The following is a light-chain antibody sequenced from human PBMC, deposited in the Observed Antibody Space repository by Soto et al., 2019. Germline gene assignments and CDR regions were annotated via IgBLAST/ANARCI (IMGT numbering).Light chain of an antibody. V-gene: IGKV3-15*01. CDR2: GAS. J-gene: IGKJ4*01. Sequence: EIVMTQSPATLXVXXXXXAXXSXRAXQSVSSNLAWYQQKPGQAPRLLIYGASTRATGIPARFSGSGSGTEFTLTISSLQSEDFAVYYCQQYNNWPLTXGGGTKVEIK. CDR3: QQYNNWPLT. CDR1: QSVSSN.